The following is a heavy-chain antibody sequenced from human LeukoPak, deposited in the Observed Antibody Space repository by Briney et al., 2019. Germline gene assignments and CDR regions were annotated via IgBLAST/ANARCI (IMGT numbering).Heavy chain of an antibody. J-gene: IGHJ4*02. D-gene: IGHD6-19*01. CDR1: GGSISSYY. CDR3: ARVPPSVAGFDY. CDR2: IYYSGST. Sequence: SETLSLTCTVSGGSISSYYWSWIRQPPGKGLEWIGYIYYSGSTNYNPSLKSRVTISVDTSKNQFPLKLSSVTAADTAVYYCARVPPSVAGFDYWGQGTLVTVSS. V-gene: IGHV4-59*01.